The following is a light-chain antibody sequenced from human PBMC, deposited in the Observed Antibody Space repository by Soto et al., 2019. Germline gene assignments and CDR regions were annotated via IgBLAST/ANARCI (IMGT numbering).Light chain of an antibody. Sequence: DLQMTQSPSSVSASVGDRVTNTCRASQGISRWLAWYQQKPWKAPKLLIYGASSAQSGVPSRFSGSGSGTDFTLTISSLQPEDFATYYCQQADSFPLTFGGGTKVDIK. CDR2: GAS. J-gene: IGKJ4*01. CDR3: QQADSFPLT. V-gene: IGKV1-12*01. CDR1: QGISRW.